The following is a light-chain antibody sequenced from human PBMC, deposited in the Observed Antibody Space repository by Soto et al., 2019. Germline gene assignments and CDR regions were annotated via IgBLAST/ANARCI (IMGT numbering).Light chain of an antibody. J-gene: IGKJ1*01. CDR3: QQYNSYLWT. CDR2: AAS. CDR1: QGISSW. Sequence: DIQMTQSPSSVSASLGSRSTTTGRASQGISSWLAWYQQKPGKAPKILIYAASTLQSGVPSRFSGSGSGTDFTLNISSLQPEDLATYYCQQYNSYLWTFGPGTKVDIK. V-gene: IGKV1D-16*01.